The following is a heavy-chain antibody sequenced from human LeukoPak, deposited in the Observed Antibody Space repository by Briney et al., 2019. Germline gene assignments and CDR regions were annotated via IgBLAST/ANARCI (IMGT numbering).Heavy chain of an antibody. CDR2: ISSSGSTI. CDR1: GFTFSSYE. Sequence: GGSLRLSCAASGFTFSSYEMNWVRQAPGKGLEWVSYISSSGSTIYYADSVKGRFTISRDNAKNSLYLQMNCLRAEDTAVYYCAREGYCSSTSCVYGMDVWGQGTTVTVSS. J-gene: IGHJ6*02. V-gene: IGHV3-48*03. D-gene: IGHD2-2*01. CDR3: AREGYCSSTSCVYGMDV.